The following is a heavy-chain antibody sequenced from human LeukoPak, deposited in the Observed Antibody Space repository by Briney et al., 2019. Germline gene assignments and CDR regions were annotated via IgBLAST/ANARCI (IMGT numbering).Heavy chain of an antibody. CDR3: ARGRGQQLGYFDY. Sequence: KPSETLSLTCAVYGGSFSGYYWSWIRQPPGKGLEWIGEINHSGSTNYNPSLKSRVTMSVDTSKNQFSLKLSSVTAADTALYYCARGRGQQLGYFDYWGQGTLVTVSS. V-gene: IGHV4-34*01. CDR1: GGSFSGYY. CDR2: INHSGST. D-gene: IGHD6-13*01. J-gene: IGHJ4*02.